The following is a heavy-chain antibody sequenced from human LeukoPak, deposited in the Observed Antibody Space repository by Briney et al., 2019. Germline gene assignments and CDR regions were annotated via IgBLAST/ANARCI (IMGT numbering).Heavy chain of an antibody. Sequence: GGSLSLSCAASGFTFSSYEMNWVRQAPGKGLEWVSKISSSGSAIYYADSVKGRFTISRDNAKSSLYLQMNSLRAEDTAVYYCARDREPTDAFDIWGQGTMVTVSS. CDR3: ARDREPTDAFDI. D-gene: IGHD1-26*01. V-gene: IGHV3-48*03. J-gene: IGHJ3*02. CDR1: GFTFSSYE. CDR2: ISSSGSAI.